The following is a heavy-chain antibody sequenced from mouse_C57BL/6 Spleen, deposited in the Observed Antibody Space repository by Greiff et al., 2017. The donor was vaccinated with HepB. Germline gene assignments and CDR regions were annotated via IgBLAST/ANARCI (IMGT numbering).Heavy chain of an antibody. CDR2: IYPGDGDT. V-gene: IGHV1-80*01. J-gene: IGHJ3*01. D-gene: IGHD2-5*01. CDR3: ASVGSNYLAWFAY. Sequence: VQLQQSGAELVKPGASVKISCKASGYAFSSYWMNWVKQRPGKGLEWIGQIYPGDGDTNYNGKFKGKATLTADKSSSTAYMQLSSLTSEDSAVYFCASVGSNYLAWFAYWGQGTLVTVSA. CDR1: GYAFSSYW.